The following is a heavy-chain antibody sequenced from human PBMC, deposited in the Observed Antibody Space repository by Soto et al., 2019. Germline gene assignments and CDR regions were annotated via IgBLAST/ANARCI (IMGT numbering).Heavy chain of an antibody. D-gene: IGHD3-10*01. V-gene: IGHV3-23*01. CDR3: AKVRGGVGLPLFDY. Sequence: EVQLLESGGGLVQPGGSLRLSCAASGFTFTNYAMSWVRQAPGKGLEWVSGISASGGAYYTDSVKGRVTISRDNSKNTLYPQMNSLVDQDTAVYYCAKVRGGVGLPLFDYWGQGTLVTVSS. J-gene: IGHJ4*02. CDR2: ISASGGA. CDR1: GFTFTNYA.